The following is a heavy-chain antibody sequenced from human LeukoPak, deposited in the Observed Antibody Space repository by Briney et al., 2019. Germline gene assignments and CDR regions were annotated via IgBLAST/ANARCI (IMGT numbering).Heavy chain of an antibody. CDR2: ISSSVSTV. CDR1: GFIFSSVE. D-gene: IGHD2-15*01. J-gene: IGHJ3*02. CDR3: ARGGYCSGGTCYLFNAFDI. V-gene: IGHV3-48*03. Sequence: GGSLRLSCAASGFIFSSVEMNWDRQAPGKGLEWVSYISSSVSTVYYADSVKGRFTISRDNAKNSLYLQMNSLRVEDTAVYYCARGGYCSGGTCYLFNAFDIWGQGTTVTVSS.